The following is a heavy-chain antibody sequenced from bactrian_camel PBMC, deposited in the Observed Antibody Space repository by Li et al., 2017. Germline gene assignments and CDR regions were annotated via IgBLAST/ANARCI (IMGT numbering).Heavy chain of an antibody. CDR3: AAARRYSCGVLAWYEYDY. J-gene: IGHJ4*01. V-gene: IGHV3S42*01. CDR2: IDAVGKT. D-gene: IGHD1*01. CDR1: TYSIYC. Sequence: VQLVESGGGSVQAGGSLKLSCKYTYSIYCMAWFRQAPGKERERIAAIDAVGKTSYADSVKGRFTIYHAYGDKTLYLQMNNLKPEDTAMYYCAAARRYSCGVLAWYEYDYRGQGTQVTVS.